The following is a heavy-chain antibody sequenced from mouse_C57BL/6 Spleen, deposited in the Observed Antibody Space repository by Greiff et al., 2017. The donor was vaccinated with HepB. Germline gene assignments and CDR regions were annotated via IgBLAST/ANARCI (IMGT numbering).Heavy chain of an antibody. D-gene: IGHD2-4*01. Sequence: EVKVVESGGGLVKPGGSLKLSCAASGFTFSDYGMHWVRQAPEKGLEWVAYISSGSSTIYYADTVKGRFTISRDNAMNTLFLQMTSLRSEDTAMYYCARWESYDYYFDYWGQGTTLTVSS. J-gene: IGHJ2*01. V-gene: IGHV5-17*01. CDR2: ISSGSSTI. CDR3: ARWESYDYYFDY. CDR1: GFTFSDYG.